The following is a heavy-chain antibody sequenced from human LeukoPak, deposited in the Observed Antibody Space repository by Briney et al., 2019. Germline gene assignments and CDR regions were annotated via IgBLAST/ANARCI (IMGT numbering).Heavy chain of an antibody. CDR1: GFTFDDYT. CDR3: AKGAYQLLFYYYYYMDV. Sequence: GRSLRLSCAASGFTFDDYTMHWVRQAPGKGLGWVSLISWDGGSTYYADSVKGRFTISRDNSKNSLYLQMNSLRTEDTALYYCAKGAYQLLFYYYYYMDVWGKGTTVTVSS. V-gene: IGHV3-43*01. CDR2: ISWDGGST. J-gene: IGHJ6*03. D-gene: IGHD2-2*01.